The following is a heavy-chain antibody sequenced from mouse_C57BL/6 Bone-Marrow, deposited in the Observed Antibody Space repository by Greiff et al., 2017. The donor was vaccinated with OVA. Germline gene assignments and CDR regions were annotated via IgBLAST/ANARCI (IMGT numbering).Heavy chain of an antibody. V-gene: IGHV1-82*01. CDR2: IDPGDGDT. CDR3: AVIYYGNYDAMDY. Sequence: QVQLQQSGPELVKPGASVKISCKASGYAFSSSWMNWVKQRPGKGLEWIGRIDPGDGDTNYNGKFKGKATLTADKSSSTAYMQLSSLTSEDSAVYFCAVIYYGNYDAMDYWGQGTSVTVSS. CDR1: GYAFSSSW. J-gene: IGHJ4*01. D-gene: IGHD2-1*01.